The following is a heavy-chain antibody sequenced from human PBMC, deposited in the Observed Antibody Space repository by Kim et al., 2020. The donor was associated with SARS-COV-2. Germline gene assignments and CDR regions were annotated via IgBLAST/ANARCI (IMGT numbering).Heavy chain of an antibody. D-gene: IGHD4-17*01. J-gene: IGHJ4*02. Sequence: SETLSLTCAVYGGSFSGYYWSWIRQPPGKGLEWIGEINHSGSTNYNPSLKSRVTISVDTSKNQFSLKLSSVTAADTAVYYCAREGFYGDYGVLGYWGQGTLVTVSS. V-gene: IGHV4-34*01. CDR1: GGSFSGYY. CDR3: AREGFYGDYGVLGY. CDR2: INHSGST.